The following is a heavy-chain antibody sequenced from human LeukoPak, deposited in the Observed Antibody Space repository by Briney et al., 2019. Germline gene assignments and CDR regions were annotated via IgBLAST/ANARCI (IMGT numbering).Heavy chain of an antibody. CDR3: ARGGGGSCYSCYYYYYMDV. Sequence: SVKVSCKASGGTFSSYAISWVRQAPGQGLEWMGGIIPIFGTANYAQKFQGRVTITTDESTSTAYMELSSLRSEDTAVYYCARGGGGSCYSCYYYYYMDVWGKGTAVTVSS. CDR1: GGTFSSYA. V-gene: IGHV1-69*05. J-gene: IGHJ6*03. D-gene: IGHD2-15*01. CDR2: IIPIFGTA.